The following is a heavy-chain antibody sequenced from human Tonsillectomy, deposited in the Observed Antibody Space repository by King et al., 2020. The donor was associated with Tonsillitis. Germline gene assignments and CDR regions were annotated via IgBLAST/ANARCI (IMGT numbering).Heavy chain of an antibody. D-gene: IGHD3-22*01. CDR1: GYSISSGYY. CDR2: IYHSGST. Sequence: VQLQESGPGLVKPSETLSLTCAVSGYSISSGYYWGWIRQPPGKGLEWIGSIYHSGSTYYNPSLKSRVTILVDTSKNQFSLKLSSVTAAVTAVYYCARDGVNYYDSSGYRSDYWGQGTLVTVSS. CDR3: ARDGVNYYDSSGYRSDY. V-gene: IGHV4-38-2*02. J-gene: IGHJ4*02.